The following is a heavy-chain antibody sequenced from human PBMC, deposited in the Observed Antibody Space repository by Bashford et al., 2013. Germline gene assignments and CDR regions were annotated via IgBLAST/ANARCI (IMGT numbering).Heavy chain of an antibody. J-gene: IGHJ4*02. V-gene: IGHV4-59*12. Sequence: SETLSLTCSVSGGSISDFYWGWIRQSPGKGLQWIGYIYYNANTHYNPSLRSRVSISVDTSRNQFSLKLSSLTAADTAIYYCARRGNTAIPEAVYDYVGQGTLVTVSS. D-gene: IGHD2-21*01. CDR3: ARRGNTAIPEAVYDY. CDR1: GGSISDFY. CDR2: IYYNANT.